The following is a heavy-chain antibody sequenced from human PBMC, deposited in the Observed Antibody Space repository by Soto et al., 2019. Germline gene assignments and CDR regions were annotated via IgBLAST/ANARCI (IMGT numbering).Heavy chain of an antibody. V-gene: IGHV4-4*02. Sequence: SETLSLTCAVSGGSISSSNWWSWVRQPPGKGLEWIGEIYHSGSTNYNPSLKSRVTISVDKSKNQFSLKLSSVTAADTAVYYCARSHYDRYYYYGMDVWGQGTTVTVSS. CDR3: ARSHYDRYYYYGMDV. CDR2: IYHSGST. CDR1: GGSISSSNW. D-gene: IGHD3-3*01. J-gene: IGHJ6*02.